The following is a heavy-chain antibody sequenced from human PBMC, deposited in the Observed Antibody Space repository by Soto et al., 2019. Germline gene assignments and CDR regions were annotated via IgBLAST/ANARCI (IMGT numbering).Heavy chain of an antibody. CDR2: IYYSGST. J-gene: IGHJ5*02. CDR1: GGSISSYY. CDR3: ARAVVAASNWFDP. D-gene: IGHD2-15*01. Sequence: SETLSLTCTVSGGSISSYYWSWIRQPPGKGLEWIGYIYYSGSTNYNPSLKSRVTISVDTSKNQFSLKLSSVTAADTAVYYCARAVVAASNWFDPWGQGTLVTVSS. V-gene: IGHV4-59*01.